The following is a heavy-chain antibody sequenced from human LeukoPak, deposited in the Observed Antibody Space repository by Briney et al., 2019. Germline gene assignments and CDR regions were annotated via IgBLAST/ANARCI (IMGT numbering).Heavy chain of an antibody. CDR3: ARHEPYNSGSHYDY. J-gene: IGHJ4*02. D-gene: IGHD3-10*01. Sequence: PGRSLRLSCAASGFTFSSYGMHWVRQAPGKGLEWVAVISYDGSNKYYADSVKGRFTISRDNSKNTLYLQMNSLRAEDTAVYYCARHEPYNSGSHYDYWGQGTLVTVS. V-gene: IGHV3-30*03. CDR1: GFTFSSYG. CDR2: ISYDGSNK.